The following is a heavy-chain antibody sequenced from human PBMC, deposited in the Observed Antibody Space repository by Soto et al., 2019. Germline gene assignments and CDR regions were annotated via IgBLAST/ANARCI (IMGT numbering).Heavy chain of an antibody. J-gene: IGHJ4*02. D-gene: IGHD1-7*01. CDR2: VYYTGST. Sequence: SETLSLTCTVSGGSISNPDYFWGWIRQPPGKGLEWIGSVYYTGSTYYSPSLKSRVTISVDTSKNQFSLKLSSVTAADTAVYYCASFGWNYYFDYWGQGTLVTVSS. CDR3: ASFGWNYYFDY. V-gene: IGHV4-39*07. CDR1: GGSISNPDYF.